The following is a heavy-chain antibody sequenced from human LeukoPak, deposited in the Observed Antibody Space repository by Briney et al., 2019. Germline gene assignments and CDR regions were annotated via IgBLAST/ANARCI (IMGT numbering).Heavy chain of an antibody. Sequence: ASETLSLTCTVSGGSIDSYYWSWIRQPPGKGLEWIGYIYYAGSTEYHPSLKSRVTISLDTSKNQFSLKLTSVTAADTAVYYCARVYQSAEYYFDYWGQGNLVSVSS. D-gene: IGHD2-2*01. CDR3: ARVYQSAEYYFDY. V-gene: IGHV4-59*01. J-gene: IGHJ4*02. CDR1: GGSIDSYY. CDR2: IYYAGST.